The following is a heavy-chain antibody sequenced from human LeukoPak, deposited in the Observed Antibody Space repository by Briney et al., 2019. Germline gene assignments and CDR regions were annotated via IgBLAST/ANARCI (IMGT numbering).Heavy chain of an antibody. CDR1: GFTFSSYA. Sequence: GGSLRLSCAASGFTFSSYAMHWVRQAPGKGLEWVAVISSYDGSNKYYADAVKGRFTISRDNSKNTLYLQMNSLRAEDTGVYHCASVGGYDPLFDYWGQGTLVTVSS. J-gene: IGHJ4*02. D-gene: IGHD5-12*01. CDR2: ISSYDGSNK. CDR3: ASVGGYDPLFDY. V-gene: IGHV3-30-3*01.